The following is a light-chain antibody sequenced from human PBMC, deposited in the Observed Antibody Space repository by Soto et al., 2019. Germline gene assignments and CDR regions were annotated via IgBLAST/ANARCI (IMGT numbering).Light chain of an antibody. CDR3: QQYYNWPPIT. CDR1: QSLSSN. Sequence: EIVMTQSPATLSVSPGERATLSCRASQSLSSNLAWYQQKPGQAPRLLIYGASTRATGIPARFSGSGSGTEFTLTISSLQSEDFAVYYCQQYYNWPPITFGQGTRLEIK. CDR2: GAS. J-gene: IGKJ5*01. V-gene: IGKV3-15*01.